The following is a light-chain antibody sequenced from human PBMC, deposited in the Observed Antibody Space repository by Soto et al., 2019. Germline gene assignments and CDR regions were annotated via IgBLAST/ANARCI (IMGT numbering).Light chain of an antibody. CDR3: QSYDNSLGGFYV. CDR2: ANS. Sequence: QSLLTQPPSVSGAPGQMVTISCPGSSSNIGAGYDVHWYQQLPGRAPKLLIYANSNRPSGVPERFSGSRSGTSASLAITGLQAEDEADYSCQSYDNSLGGFYVFGTGTKVTVL. V-gene: IGLV1-40*01. CDR1: SSNIGAGYD. J-gene: IGLJ1*01.